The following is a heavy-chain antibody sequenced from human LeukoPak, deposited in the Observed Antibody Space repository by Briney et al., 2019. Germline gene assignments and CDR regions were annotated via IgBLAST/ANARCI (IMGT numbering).Heavy chain of an antibody. CDR2: INPNSGGT. V-gene: IGHV1-2*06. CDR3: ASSPIIAGTTDWFDP. Sequence: ASVKVSCKASGYTFPGYYMHWVRQAPGQGLEWMGRINPNSGGTNYAQKFQGRVTMTRDTPISTAYMELSRLRSDDTAVYYCASSPIIAGTTDWFDPWGRGTLVAVPS. J-gene: IGHJ5*02. CDR1: GYTFPGYY. D-gene: IGHD1-20*01.